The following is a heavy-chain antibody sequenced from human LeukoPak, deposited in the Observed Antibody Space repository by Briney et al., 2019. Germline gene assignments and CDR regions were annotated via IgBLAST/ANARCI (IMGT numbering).Heavy chain of an antibody. D-gene: IGHD6-13*01. CDR3: ARAAYSSSPDY. V-gene: IGHV3-48*02. J-gene: IGHJ4*02. CDR2: IDPSSRSI. CDR1: GFTFSSYS. Sequence: GGSLRLSCAASGFTFSSYSMTWVRQAPGKGLEWVSYIDPSSRSIYYADTVKGRFTISRDNAKSSLYLQMNSLTDEDTAVHYCARAAYSSSPDYWVRGTLVTVSS.